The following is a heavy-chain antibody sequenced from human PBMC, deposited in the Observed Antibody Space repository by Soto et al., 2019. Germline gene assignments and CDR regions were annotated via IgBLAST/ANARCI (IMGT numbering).Heavy chain of an antibody. CDR2: SNPSGGST. CDR3: ARTYCSSTSCYAMTIYGMDV. Sequence: ASVKVSCKASGYTFTSYYMHWVRQAPGQGLEGMGISNPSGGSTSYAQKFQDRVTMTRDTSTSTVYMELCSLISEDTAVYYCARTYCSSTSCYAMTIYGMDVWGQGTTVTVSS. CDR1: GYTFTSYY. J-gene: IGHJ6*02. V-gene: IGHV1-46*01. D-gene: IGHD2-2*01.